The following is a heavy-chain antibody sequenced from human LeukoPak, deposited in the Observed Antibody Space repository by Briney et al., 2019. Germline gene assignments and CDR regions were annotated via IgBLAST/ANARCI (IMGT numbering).Heavy chain of an antibody. D-gene: IGHD6-19*01. CDR1: VGSICSGDYY. CDR3: ARGPPEWLAFDY. Sequence: SETLSLTCTVSVGSICSGDYYWSWIRQPPGKGLEWIGYIYYSGSTYYNPSLKSRVTISVDTSKNQFSLKLSSVTAADTAVYYCARGPPEWLAFDYWGQGTLVTVSS. V-gene: IGHV4-30-4*08. J-gene: IGHJ4*02. CDR2: IYYSGST.